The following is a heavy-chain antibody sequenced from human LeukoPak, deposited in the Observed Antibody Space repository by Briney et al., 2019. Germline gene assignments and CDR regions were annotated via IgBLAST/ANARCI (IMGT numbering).Heavy chain of an antibody. J-gene: IGHJ4*02. V-gene: IGHV4-59*12. Sequence: SETLSLTCTVSGDSISTYYWSWIRQPPGKGLEWIGYIYNGGTTKFNPSLKSRVTISVDTSQNQFSLKLSSVTAADTAVYYCAKSGSYSYFDYWGQGTLVTVSS. CDR2: IYNGGTT. CDR3: AKSGSYSYFDY. CDR1: GDSISTYY. D-gene: IGHD1-26*01.